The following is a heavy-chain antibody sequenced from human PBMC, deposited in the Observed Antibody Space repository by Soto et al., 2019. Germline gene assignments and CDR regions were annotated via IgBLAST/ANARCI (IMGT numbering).Heavy chain of an antibody. CDR3: ARNRDYAFDY. Sequence: EVQLVESGGGLVQPGGSLRLSCAASGFTFSNYWMSWVRQAPGKGLEWVAIIKQDGSDKYYVDSVEGRFTISRDNAKNSLYLQMNSLRTEDAAVYYCARNRDYAFDYWGRGTLVTVSS. J-gene: IGHJ4*02. V-gene: IGHV3-7*01. CDR1: GFTFSNYW. CDR2: IKQDGSDK. D-gene: IGHD4-17*01.